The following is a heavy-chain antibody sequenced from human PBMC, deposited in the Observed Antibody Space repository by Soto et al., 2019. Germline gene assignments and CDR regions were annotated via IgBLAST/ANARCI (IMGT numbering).Heavy chain of an antibody. CDR3: ARHERLQKEYIITFGGVRPSVLDP. V-gene: IGHV5-51*01. CDR2: IYPGDSDT. J-gene: IGHJ5*02. CDR1: GYSFTSYW. D-gene: IGHD3-16*01. Sequence: PGESLKISCKGSGYSFTSYWIGWVRQMPGKGLEWMGIIYPGDSDTRYSPSFQGQVTISADKSISTAYLQWSSLKASDTAMYYCARHERLQKEYIITFGGVRPSVLDPWGQGSLVTVSS.